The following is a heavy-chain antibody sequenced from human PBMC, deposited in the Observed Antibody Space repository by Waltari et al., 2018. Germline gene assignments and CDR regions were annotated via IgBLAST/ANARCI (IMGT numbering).Heavy chain of an antibody. CDR1: GGSISSYY. CDR3: ARGEYGTVIDY. J-gene: IGHJ4*02. V-gene: IGHV4-59*01. D-gene: IGHD1-1*01. Sequence: QVQLQESGPGLVKPSETLSLPCTVSGGSISSYYWSWIRQPPGKGLEWIGYIYYSGSTNYNPSLKSRVTISVDTSKNQFSLKLSSVTAADTAVYYCARGEYGTVIDYWGQGTLVTVSS. CDR2: IYYSGST.